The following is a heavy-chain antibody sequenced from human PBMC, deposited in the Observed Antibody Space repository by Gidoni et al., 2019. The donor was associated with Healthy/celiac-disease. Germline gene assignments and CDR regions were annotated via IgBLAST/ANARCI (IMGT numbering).Heavy chain of an antibody. J-gene: IGHJ4*02. CDR1: GGSFSGYY. V-gene: IGHV4-34*01. Sequence: QVQLQQWGAGLLTPSEPLSLTCAVYGGSFSGYYWSWIPQPPGKGMEWLGAINHSGSTNYNPSRKRRVTRSGDMSKNQFSLKLSSVTAADTAVYYCARGPPHYVWGSDRYYDYWGQGTLVTVSS. D-gene: IGHD3-16*02. CDR2: INHSGST. CDR3: ARGPPHYVWGSDRYYDY.